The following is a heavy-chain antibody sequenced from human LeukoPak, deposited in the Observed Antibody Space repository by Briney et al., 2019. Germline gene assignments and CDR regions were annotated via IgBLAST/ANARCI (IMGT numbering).Heavy chain of an antibody. Sequence: SETLSLTCTVSGGSISSSSYYWGWLRQPPGQGLEWIGSIYYSGSTYYNPSLKSRVTISVDTYKNQFSLKLSSVTAADTAVYYCARQGNWFDPWGQGTLVTVSS. CDR2: IYYSGST. CDR1: GGSISSSSYY. CDR3: ARQGNWFDP. J-gene: IGHJ5*02. V-gene: IGHV4-39*01.